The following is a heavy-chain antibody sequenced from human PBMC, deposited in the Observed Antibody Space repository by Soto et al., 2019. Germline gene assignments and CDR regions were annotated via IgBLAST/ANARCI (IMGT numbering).Heavy chain of an antibody. V-gene: IGHV1-46*03. CDR2: INPSGGST. CDR1: GYTFSRYY. D-gene: IGHD2-2*01. Sequence: QVQLVQSGAEVKKPGASVRLSCKASGYTFSRYYMHWVRQAPGQGLEWMGIINPSGGSTSYAQKFQGRVTMTRDTSTDTVYMDLSGLRPEDTAVYFCARDFVEVPSAMYWFESWGQGTLVIVSS. CDR3: ARDFVEVPSAMYWFES. J-gene: IGHJ5*01.